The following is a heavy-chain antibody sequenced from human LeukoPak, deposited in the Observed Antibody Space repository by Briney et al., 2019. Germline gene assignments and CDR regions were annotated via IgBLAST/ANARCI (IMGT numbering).Heavy chain of an antibody. J-gene: IGHJ4*02. CDR2: IIPIFGIA. D-gene: IGHD3-22*01. V-gene: IGHV1-69*04. CDR1: GGTFSSYA. Sequence: SVKVSCKASGGTFSSYAISWVRQAPGQGLEWMGRIIPIFGIANYAQKFQSRVTITADKSTSTAYMELSSLRSEDTAVYYCARGNDSSGYYRFDYWGQGTLVTVSS. CDR3: ARGNDSSGYYRFDY.